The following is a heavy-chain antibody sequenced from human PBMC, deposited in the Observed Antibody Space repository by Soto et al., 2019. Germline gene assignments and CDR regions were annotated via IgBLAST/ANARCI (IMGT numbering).Heavy chain of an antibody. CDR3: ARAPPSYYYGAQGVDY. CDR2: ISYDGSNK. V-gene: IGHV3-30-3*01. D-gene: IGHD3-10*01. J-gene: IGHJ4*02. Sequence: QVQLVESGGGVVQPGRSLRLSCAASGFTFSSYAMHWVRQAPGKGLEWVAVISYDGSNKYYADSVKGRFTISRDNSKNALDLQMNGLRAEDTAVYYCARAPPSYYYGAQGVDYWGQGTLVTVSS. CDR1: GFTFSSYA.